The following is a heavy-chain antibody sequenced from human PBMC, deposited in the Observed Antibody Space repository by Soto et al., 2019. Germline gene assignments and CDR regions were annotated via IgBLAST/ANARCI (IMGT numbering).Heavy chain of an antibody. V-gene: IGHV4-39*01. CDR3: VRYDRINMKPYSPEGFHI. Sequence: SETLSLTCTVSGDSVSSSNSHWGWTRQPPGKGLEYIGSVYYGGAIFYSGNIYYNPSLKSRVTISVDTSKNQFSLRLSSVTAADTGVYYCVRYDRINMKPYSPEGFHIWGQGTMVTVSS. CDR2: VYYGGAIFYSGNI. J-gene: IGHJ3*02. D-gene: IGHD3-3*02. CDR1: GDSVSSSNSH.